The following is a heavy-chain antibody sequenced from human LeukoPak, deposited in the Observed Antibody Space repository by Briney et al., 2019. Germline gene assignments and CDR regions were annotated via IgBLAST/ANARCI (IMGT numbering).Heavy chain of an antibody. V-gene: IGHV1-18*01. Sequence: GASVKVSCKASGYTFTSYGISWVRQAPGQGLEWMGWISAYNGNTNYAQKLQGRVTMTTDTSTSTAYMELRSLRSDDTAVYYCARGTFVGLSIASLSSIAARRGFDPWGQGTLVTVSS. D-gene: IGHD6-6*01. CDR3: ARGTFVGLSIASLSSIAARRGFDP. J-gene: IGHJ5*02. CDR2: ISAYNGNT. CDR1: GYTFTSYG.